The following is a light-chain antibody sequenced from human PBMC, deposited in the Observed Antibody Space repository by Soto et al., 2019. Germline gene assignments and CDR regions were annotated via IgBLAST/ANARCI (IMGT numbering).Light chain of an antibody. V-gene: IGLV2-8*01. J-gene: IGLJ1*01. CDR1: SSDVGAYNY. Sequence: SALTQPPSASGSPGQSVTISCTGTSSDVGAYNYVSWYQQHPGKAPKLMIYEVSKRPSGVPDRFSGSKSGNTAYLTVSGLQAEDEADYYCNSYVGRKYVFGTGTKLTVL. CDR3: NSYVGRKYV. CDR2: EVS.